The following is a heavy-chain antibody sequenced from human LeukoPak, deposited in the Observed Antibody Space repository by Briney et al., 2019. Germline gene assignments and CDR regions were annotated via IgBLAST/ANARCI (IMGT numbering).Heavy chain of an antibody. CDR3: VKDRWVDH. J-gene: IGHJ4*02. CDR1: GFIFSPYA. Sequence: EAGGSLRLSCSASGFIFSPYAMHWVRQAPGKGLEYVSSISSGGKTTYYADSVKGRFTISRDNSKNTLYLQMSSLRPEDTAVYYCVKDRWVDHWGQGTLVTVSS. V-gene: IGHV3-64D*06. D-gene: IGHD6-13*01. CDR2: ISSGGKTT.